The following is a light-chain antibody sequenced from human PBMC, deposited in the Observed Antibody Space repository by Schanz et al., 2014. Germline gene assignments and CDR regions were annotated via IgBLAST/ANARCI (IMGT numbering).Light chain of an antibody. CDR3: QQYNNWHT. V-gene: IGKV3-15*01. J-gene: IGKJ2*01. Sequence: DIVLTQSPGTLSLSPGERATLSCRASQKISNTYLAWYRQKPGQAPRLLIYGASTRATGVPARFSGSGSGTEFTLTISSLQSEDFAVYYCQQYNNWHTFGQGTKLEIK. CDR2: GAS. CDR1: QKISNTY.